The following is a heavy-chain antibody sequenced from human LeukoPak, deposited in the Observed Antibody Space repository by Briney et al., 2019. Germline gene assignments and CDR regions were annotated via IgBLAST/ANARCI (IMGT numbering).Heavy chain of an antibody. D-gene: IGHD4-23*01. V-gene: IGHV4-34*01. CDR3: ARLIYGGSIDY. CDR2: INHSGST. J-gene: IGHJ4*02. CDR1: GGSFSGYY. Sequence: SETLSLTCAVYGGSFSGYYWSWIRQPPGKGLEWIGEINHSGSTNYNPSLKSRVTISVDTSKNQFSLKLSSVTAADTAVYYCARLIYGGSIDYWGQGTLVTVSS.